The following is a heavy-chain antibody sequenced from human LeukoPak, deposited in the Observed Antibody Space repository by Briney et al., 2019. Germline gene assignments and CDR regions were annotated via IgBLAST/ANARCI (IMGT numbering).Heavy chain of an antibody. CDR3: ARVITGSLTPYDY. J-gene: IGHJ4*02. Sequence: ASVKVSCKASGYTFTGYFMHWVRQAPGQGLEWMGWINPNNGDTNYAQKFQGRVTMTRDTSISTAYMELSRLRSDDTAVYYCARVITGSLTPYDYWGQGTLVTVSS. CDR2: INPNNGDT. D-gene: IGHD1-20*01. CDR1: GYTFTGYF. V-gene: IGHV1-2*02.